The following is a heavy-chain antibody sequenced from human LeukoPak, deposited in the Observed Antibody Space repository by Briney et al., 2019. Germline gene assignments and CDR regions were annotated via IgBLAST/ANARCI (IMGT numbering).Heavy chain of an antibody. J-gene: IGHJ4*02. Sequence: GGSLRLSCAASGFTFSSYAMSWVRQAPGKGLERVSAISGSGGSTYYADSVKGRFTISRDNSKNTLCLQMNSLRAEDTAVYYCAKAPRGAVAAGYYFDYWGQGTLVTVSS. CDR1: GFTFSSYA. CDR3: AKAPRGAVAAGYYFDY. D-gene: IGHD2-15*01. CDR2: ISGSGGST. V-gene: IGHV3-23*01.